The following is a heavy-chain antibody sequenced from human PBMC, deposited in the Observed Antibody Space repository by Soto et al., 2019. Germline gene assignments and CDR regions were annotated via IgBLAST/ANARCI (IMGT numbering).Heavy chain of an antibody. D-gene: IGHD5-18*01. CDR2: IYYSGST. CDR3: ARRTYSYGQYFDY. Sequence: SETLSLTCTVSGGSISSSSYYWGWIRQPPGKGLEWIGSIYYSGSTYYNPSLKSRVTISVDTSKNQFSLKLSSVTAADTAVYYCARRTYSYGQYFDYWGQGTLVTVSS. V-gene: IGHV4-39*01. CDR1: GGSISSSSYY. J-gene: IGHJ4*02.